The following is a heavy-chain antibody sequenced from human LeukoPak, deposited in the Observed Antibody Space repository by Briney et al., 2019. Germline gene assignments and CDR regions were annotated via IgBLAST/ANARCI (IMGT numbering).Heavy chain of an antibody. Sequence: GGPLRLSCVASGFTFGDDWMSWVRQVPGKGQEWVGNIKTDGSAQYYVDSVNGRFTMSRDNAKNSLYLQMNSLRVEDTAVYYCARDLVKEGASSTADYWGQGTLVTVSS. CDR3: ARDLVKEGASSTADY. V-gene: IGHV3-7*01. J-gene: IGHJ4*02. CDR1: GFTFGDDW. CDR2: IKTDGSAQ. D-gene: IGHD1-26*01.